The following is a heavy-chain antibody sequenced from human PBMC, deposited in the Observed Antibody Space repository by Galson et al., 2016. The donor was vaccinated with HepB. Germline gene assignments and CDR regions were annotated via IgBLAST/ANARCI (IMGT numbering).Heavy chain of an antibody. V-gene: IGHV3-33*06. CDR1: GFTFSSYG. Sequence: SLRLSCAASGFTFSSYGIHWLRQAPGKGLEWVAVIWYDGSDKYYADSVKGRFTISRDNSKNTLNLQMNSLRAEDTAVYFCAKGGDCGGDCYLPYYYYGMDVWGQGTTVTVSS. J-gene: IGHJ6*02. CDR3: AKGGDCGGDCYLPYYYYGMDV. CDR2: IWYDGSDK. D-gene: IGHD2-21*02.